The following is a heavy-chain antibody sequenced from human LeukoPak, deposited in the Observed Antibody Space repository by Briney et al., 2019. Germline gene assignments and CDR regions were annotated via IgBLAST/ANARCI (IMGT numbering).Heavy chain of an antibody. V-gene: IGHV4-34*01. Sequence: SETLSLTCAVYGGSFSGYYWSWIRQPPGKGLEWIGEINHSGSTNYNPSLKSRVTISVDTSKNQFSLKLSSVTAADTAVYYCARGGWELLNYFDYWGQGTLVTVSS. J-gene: IGHJ4*02. D-gene: IGHD1-26*01. CDR1: GGSFSGYY. CDR3: ARGGWELLNYFDY. CDR2: INHSGST.